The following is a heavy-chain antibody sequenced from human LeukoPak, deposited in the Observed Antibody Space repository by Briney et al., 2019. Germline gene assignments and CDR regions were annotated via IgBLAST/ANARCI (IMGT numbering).Heavy chain of an antibody. V-gene: IGHV4-4*07. D-gene: IGHD6-13*01. CDR2: IYTSGST. CDR3: ARAQPFSIAAAKVTYYYYMDV. J-gene: IGHJ6*03. Sequence: SETLSLTCTVSGGSISSYYWTWILQPAGKGLEWIGRIYTSGSTNYNPSLKSRVTMSVDTSKNQFSLKLSSVTAADTAVYYCARAQPFSIAAAKVTYYYYMDVWGKGTTVTVSS. CDR1: GGSISSYY.